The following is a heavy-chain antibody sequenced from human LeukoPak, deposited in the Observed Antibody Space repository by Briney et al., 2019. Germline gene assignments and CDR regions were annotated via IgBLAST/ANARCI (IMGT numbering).Heavy chain of an antibody. CDR2: NHFGET. D-gene: IGHD1-26*01. CDR3: ARLERSGTSGGAY. Sequence: SETLSLTCTVSGDSISSSSYYWGWLRQPPGKGLEWIGSNHFGETAYNPSLKSRVTISLDTSNNQFSLRLSFVTAADTAVYYCARLERSGTSGGAYWGQGTLVTVSS. V-gene: IGHV4-39*07. J-gene: IGHJ4*02. CDR1: GDSISSSSYY.